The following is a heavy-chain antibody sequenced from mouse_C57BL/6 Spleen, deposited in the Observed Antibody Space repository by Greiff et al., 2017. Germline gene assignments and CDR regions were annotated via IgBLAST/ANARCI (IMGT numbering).Heavy chain of an antibody. Sequence: EVQLQPSGPELVKPGASVKISCKASGYSFTGYYMNWVKQSPEKSLEWIGEINPSTGGTTYNQKFKAKATLTVDKSSSTAYMQLKSLTSEDSAVYYCATTVVDYFDYWGQGTTLTVSS. J-gene: IGHJ2*01. D-gene: IGHD1-1*01. CDR2: INPSTGGT. V-gene: IGHV1-42*01. CDR1: GYSFTGYY. CDR3: ATTVVDYFDY.